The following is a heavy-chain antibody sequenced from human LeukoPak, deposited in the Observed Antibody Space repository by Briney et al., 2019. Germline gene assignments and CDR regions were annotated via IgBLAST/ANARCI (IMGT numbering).Heavy chain of an antibody. CDR2: IYPGDSDT. D-gene: IGHD3-22*01. V-gene: IGHV5-51*01. CDR1: GYTFTKFW. Sequence: GESLKISCKGSGYTFTKFWIGWVRQMPGKGLEWMGIIYPGDSDTRYSPSFQGQVTISADKSISTAYLQWSSLKASDTAMYYCAAPQSDSSGYDAFDIWGQGTMVTVSS. J-gene: IGHJ3*02. CDR3: AAPQSDSSGYDAFDI.